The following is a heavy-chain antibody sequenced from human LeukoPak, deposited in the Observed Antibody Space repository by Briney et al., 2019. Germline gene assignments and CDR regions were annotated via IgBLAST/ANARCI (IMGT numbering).Heavy chain of an antibody. V-gene: IGHV3-23*01. J-gene: IGHJ4*02. Sequence: PGGSLRLSCAASGFTFSSYAMSWVRQAPGKGPEWVSAISGSDTTTYYADSVKGRFTISRDNSKNTLYLQMNSLRADDTALYYCVKHYYDNTGYATFDYWGQGTLVTVSS. CDR1: GFTFSSYA. CDR3: VKHYYDNTGYATFDY. CDR2: ISGSDTTT. D-gene: IGHD3-22*01.